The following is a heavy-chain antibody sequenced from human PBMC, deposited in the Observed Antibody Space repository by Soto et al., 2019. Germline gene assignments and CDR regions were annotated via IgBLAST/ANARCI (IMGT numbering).Heavy chain of an antibody. V-gene: IGHV1-3*04. CDR1: GYTFTSYA. CDR3: ARGGGYCRSTSCTGVFDY. Sequence: ASVKVSCKASGYTFTSYAIHWVRQAPGQRLEWMGWINTGNGNTKYSQKFQGRVTIARDTSASTAYMELTSLRSEDTAVYYCARGGGYCRSTSCTGVFDYWGQGTLVTVSS. D-gene: IGHD2-2*01. J-gene: IGHJ4*02. CDR2: INTGNGNT.